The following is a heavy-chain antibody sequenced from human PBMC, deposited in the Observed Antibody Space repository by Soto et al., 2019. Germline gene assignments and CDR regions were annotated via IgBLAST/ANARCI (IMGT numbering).Heavy chain of an antibody. CDR1: GGSISSSSYY. Sequence: QLQLQESGPGLVKPSETLSLTCTVSGGSISSSSYYWGWIRQPPGKGLEWIGSIYYSGSTYYNPSLKSRVTISVDTSKNQFSLKLSSVTAADTAVYYCARHYYVAYYFDYWGQGTLVTVSS. J-gene: IGHJ4*02. CDR3: ARHYYVAYYFDY. D-gene: IGHD1-26*01. CDR2: IYYSGST. V-gene: IGHV4-39*01.